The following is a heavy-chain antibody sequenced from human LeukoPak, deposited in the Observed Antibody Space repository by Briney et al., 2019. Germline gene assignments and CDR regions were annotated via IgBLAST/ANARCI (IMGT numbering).Heavy chain of an antibody. CDR3: AKDRSIGTYYTFDH. J-gene: IGHJ4*02. Sequence: GGSLRLSCAASGFTFSSYGMHWVRQAPGKGLEWVAFIRYDGSDKFYADSVKGRFTVSRDNSKNSLYLQMKRLTAADTAVYYCAKDRSIGTYYTFDHWGQGTLVSVSS. CDR2: IRYDGSDK. CDR1: GFTFSSYG. D-gene: IGHD1-26*01. V-gene: IGHV3-30*02.